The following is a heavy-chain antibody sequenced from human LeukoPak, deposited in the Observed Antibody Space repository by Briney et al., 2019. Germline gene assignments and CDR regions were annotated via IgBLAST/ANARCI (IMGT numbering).Heavy chain of an antibody. D-gene: IGHD5-18*01. Sequence: GGSLRLSCAASGFTFSSYAMHWVRQAPGKGLEWVAVISYDGSNKYYADSVKGRFTISRDNSKNTLYLQMNSLRAEDTAVYYCARGVDWSYGISDGTDVWGQGTTVTVSS. CDR1: GFTFSSYA. J-gene: IGHJ6*02. CDR2: ISYDGSNK. CDR3: ARGVDWSYGISDGTDV. V-gene: IGHV3-30*01.